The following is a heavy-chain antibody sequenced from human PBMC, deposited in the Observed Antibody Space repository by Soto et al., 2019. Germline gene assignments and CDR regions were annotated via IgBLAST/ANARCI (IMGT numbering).Heavy chain of an antibody. J-gene: IGHJ4*02. CDR3: ARHRGYSYGYLDY. V-gene: IGHV4-39*01. D-gene: IGHD5-18*01. CDR2: IYYSGST. CDR1: GGSISSSAYY. Sequence: SETLSLTCSVSGGSISSSAYYWGWIRQPPGKGLEWIGSIYYSGSTYYNPSLKSRVTISVDTSKNQFSLKLSSVTAADTAVYYCARHRGYSYGYLDYWGQGALVTVSS.